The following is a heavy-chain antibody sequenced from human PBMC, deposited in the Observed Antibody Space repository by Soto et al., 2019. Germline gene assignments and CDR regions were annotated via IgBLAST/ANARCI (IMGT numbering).Heavy chain of an antibody. CDR2: MNPNSGNT. J-gene: IGHJ4*02. CDR3: AVDFWSGYYHDY. D-gene: IGHD3-3*01. Sequence: QVPLVQSGAEVKKPGASVKVSCKASGYTFTSYDINWVRQATGQGLEWMGWMNPNSGNTGYAQKFQGRVTMTRNTSISTAYMELSSLRSEDTAAYYCAVDFWSGYYHDYWGQGTLVTVSS. CDR1: GYTFTSYD. V-gene: IGHV1-8*01.